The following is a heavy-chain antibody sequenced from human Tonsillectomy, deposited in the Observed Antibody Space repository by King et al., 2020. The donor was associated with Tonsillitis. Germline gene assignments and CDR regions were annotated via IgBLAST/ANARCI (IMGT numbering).Heavy chain of an antibody. D-gene: IGHD3-3*01. V-gene: IGHV4-59*01. CDR1: GGSISSYY. Sequence: VQLQESGPGLVKPSETLSLTCTVSGGSISSYYWSWIRQPPGKGLEWIGYIYYSGSTNYNPSLKIRVTISVDTSKNQFSLKLSSVTAADTAVYYCARGPHLDFWSGYLNYYFDYWGQGTLVTVSS. J-gene: IGHJ4*02. CDR3: ARGPHLDFWSGYLNYYFDY. CDR2: IYYSGST.